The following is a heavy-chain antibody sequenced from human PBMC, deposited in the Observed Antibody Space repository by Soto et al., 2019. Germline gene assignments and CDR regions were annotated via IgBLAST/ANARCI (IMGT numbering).Heavy chain of an antibody. V-gene: IGHV3-23*01. Sequence: PGGSLRLSCAVSGFTFSSYAMSWVRQAPGKGLEWVSAISGSGGSTYYADSVKGRFTISRDNSKNTLYLQMNSLRAEDTAVYYCAKLKGGQRTSNFDYWGQGTLVTVSS. D-gene: IGHD2-15*01. CDR1: GFTFSSYA. CDR2: ISGSGGST. J-gene: IGHJ4*02. CDR3: AKLKGGQRTSNFDY.